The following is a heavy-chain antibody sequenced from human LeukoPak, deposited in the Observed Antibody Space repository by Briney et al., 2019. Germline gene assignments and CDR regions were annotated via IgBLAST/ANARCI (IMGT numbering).Heavy chain of an antibody. Sequence: GGYLRLSSAAPGFTFDDYAMHWVRQAPGKGLEWVSGISWNSGSIGYADSVKGRFTISRDNAKNSLYLQMNSLRAEDTALYYCAKVGSGWSYWGQGTLVTVSS. V-gene: IGHV3-9*01. CDR2: ISWNSGSI. J-gene: IGHJ4*02. CDR1: GFTFDDYA. D-gene: IGHD6-19*01. CDR3: AKVGSGWSY.